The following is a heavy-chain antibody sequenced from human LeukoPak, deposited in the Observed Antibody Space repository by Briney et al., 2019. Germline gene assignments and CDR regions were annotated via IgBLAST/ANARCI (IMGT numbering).Heavy chain of an antibody. V-gene: IGHV3-21*04. Sequence: GGSLRLSCEASGFTFSTYSMNWVRQAPGKGLEWVSSISSSGSYIYYADSVKGRFTISRDNSKNTLYLQMNSPRAEDTAVYYCAKYDGVATNLYFDYWGQGTLVTVSS. CDR2: ISSSGSYI. D-gene: IGHD5-12*01. CDR1: GFTFSTYS. CDR3: AKYDGVATNLYFDY. J-gene: IGHJ4*02.